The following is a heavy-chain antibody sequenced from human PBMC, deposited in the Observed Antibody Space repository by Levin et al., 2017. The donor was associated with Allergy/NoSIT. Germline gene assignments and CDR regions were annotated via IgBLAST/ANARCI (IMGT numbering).Heavy chain of an antibody. Sequence: GGSLRLSCAGYGFTFDDYAMSWVRQVPGKGLEWVSGINWNGGSTGYADSVKGRFTISRDNAKNSLYLQMNRLRAEDTALYYCATASATTENAGGAFDIWGQGTMVTVSS. CDR1: GFTFDDYA. V-gene: IGHV3-20*04. CDR2: INWNGGST. CDR3: ATASATTENAGGAFDI. D-gene: IGHD4-17*01. J-gene: IGHJ3*02.